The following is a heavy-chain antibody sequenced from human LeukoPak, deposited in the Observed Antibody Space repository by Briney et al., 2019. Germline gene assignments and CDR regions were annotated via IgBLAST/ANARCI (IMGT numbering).Heavy chain of an antibody. CDR3: AKSQYLYGDYYYYYYMDV. J-gene: IGHJ6*03. CDR2: IRYDGSNK. V-gene: IGHV3-30*02. CDR1: GFIFSSYG. Sequence: GGSLRLSCAASGFIFSSYGMHWVRQAPGKGLEWLAFIRYDGSNKYYADSVKGRFTISRDNSKNTLYLQMNSLRAEDTAVYYCAKSQYLYGDYYYYYYMDVWGKGTTVTISS. D-gene: IGHD4-17*01.